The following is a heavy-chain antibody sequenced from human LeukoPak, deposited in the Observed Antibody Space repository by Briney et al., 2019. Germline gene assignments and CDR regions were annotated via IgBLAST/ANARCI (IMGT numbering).Heavy chain of an antibody. Sequence: GGSLRLSCAASGFTFSSYAMSWVRQAPGEGLGWVSAIGGSGGTTYYEDSVKGRFTISRDNSKNPLYLQMNSLRAEDTAVYYCASQLGDASDIWGQGTMVTVSS. D-gene: IGHD6-13*01. J-gene: IGHJ3*02. V-gene: IGHV3-23*01. CDR1: GFTFSSYA. CDR3: ASQLGDASDI. CDR2: IGGSGGTT.